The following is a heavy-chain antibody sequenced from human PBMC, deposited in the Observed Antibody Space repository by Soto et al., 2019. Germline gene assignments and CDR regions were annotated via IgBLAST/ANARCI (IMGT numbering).Heavy chain of an antibody. CDR3: AKGGCPSVAVILNCAAIDY. D-gene: IGHD6-19*01. CDR1: GFTFDDYA. J-gene: IGHJ4*02. V-gene: IGHV3-9*01. Sequence: EVQLVESGGGLVQPGRSLRLSCAASGFTFDDYAMHWVRQAPGKGLEWVSGISWNSGSIGYADSVKGRFTISRDNAKNSLYLQMNSLRAEDTALYYCAKGGCPSVAVILNCAAIDYWGQGTMVTVSS. CDR2: ISWNSGSI.